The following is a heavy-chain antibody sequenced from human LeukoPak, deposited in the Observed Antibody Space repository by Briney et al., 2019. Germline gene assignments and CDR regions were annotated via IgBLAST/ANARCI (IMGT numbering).Heavy chain of an antibody. D-gene: IGHD3-22*01. V-gene: IGHV3-23*01. CDR2: ISSSGGDT. CDR3: ANYSYYYDSSANYGWFDP. Sequence: GGSLRLSCAASGFTFSVYAMSWVRQAPGKGLEWVSAISSSGGDTFYADSVKGRFTVSRDNSKNTLYLQMNSLRAEDTALYYCANYSYYYDSSANYGWFDPWGQGTLVTVSS. J-gene: IGHJ5*02. CDR1: GFTFSVYA.